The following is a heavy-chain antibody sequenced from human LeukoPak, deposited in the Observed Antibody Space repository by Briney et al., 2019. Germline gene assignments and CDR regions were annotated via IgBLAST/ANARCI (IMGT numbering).Heavy chain of an antibody. J-gene: IGHJ5*02. CDR3: ARDLASWGRGWFDP. Sequence: SETLSLTCTVSGGSISSSSYYWGWIRQPPGKGLEWIGSIYYSGSTYYNPSLKSRVTISVDTSKNQFSLKLSSVTAADTAVYYCARDLASWGRGWFDPWGQGTLVTVSS. V-gene: IGHV4-39*07. D-gene: IGHD7-27*01. CDR1: GGSISSSSYY. CDR2: IYYSGST.